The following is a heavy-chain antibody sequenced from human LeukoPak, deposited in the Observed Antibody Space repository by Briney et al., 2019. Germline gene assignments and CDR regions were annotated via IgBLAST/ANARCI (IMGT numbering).Heavy chain of an antibody. CDR3: ARVLQPVSHSYFDY. CDR2: ISSSGNTV. D-gene: IGHD6-6*01. Sequence: GGSLRLSCAFSGFTFSYYYMSWIRQAPGKGLDRIFYISSSGNTVQYADSVRGRFTVSRDNARNSLYLQMSGLKADDTAMYYCARVLQPVSHSYFDYWGQGTLVTVSS. CDR1: GFTFSYYY. J-gene: IGHJ4*02. V-gene: IGHV3-11*01.